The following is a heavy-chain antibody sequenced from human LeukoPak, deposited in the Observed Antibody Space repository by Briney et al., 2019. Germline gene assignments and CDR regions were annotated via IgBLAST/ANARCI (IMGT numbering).Heavy chain of an antibody. Sequence: ASVKVSCKVSGYTLTELSMHWVRQAPGKGREWMGGFDPEDGETIYAQKFRGRVTMTEDTSTDTAYMELSSLRSEDTAVYYCATGPSSSWYPDYWGQGTLVTVSS. J-gene: IGHJ4*02. CDR1: GYTLTELS. CDR3: ATGPSSSWYPDY. V-gene: IGHV1-24*01. CDR2: FDPEDGET. D-gene: IGHD6-13*01.